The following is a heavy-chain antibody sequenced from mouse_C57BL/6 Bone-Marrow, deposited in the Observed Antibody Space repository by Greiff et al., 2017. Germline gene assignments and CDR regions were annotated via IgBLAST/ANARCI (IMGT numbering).Heavy chain of an antibody. Sequence: DVQLVESGGDLVKPGGSLKLSCAASGFTFSSYGMSWVRQTPDKRLEWVATISSGGSYTYYPDSVKGRFTISRDNAKNTLYLQMSSLKSEDTAMYYCASPYYYGSSYYAMDYWGQGTSVTVSS. CDR3: ASPYYYGSSYYAMDY. CDR1: GFTFSSYG. V-gene: IGHV5-6*01. J-gene: IGHJ4*01. D-gene: IGHD1-1*01. CDR2: ISSGGSYT.